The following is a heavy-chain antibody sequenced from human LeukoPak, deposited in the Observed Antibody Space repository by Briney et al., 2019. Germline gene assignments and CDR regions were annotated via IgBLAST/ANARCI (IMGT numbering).Heavy chain of an antibody. D-gene: IGHD3-10*01. J-gene: IGHJ6*03. CDR1: GYTFTSYY. V-gene: IGHV1-46*01. Sequence: ASVKVSCKASGYTFTSYYMHWVRQAPGQGLEWMGIINPSGGSTSYAQKFQGRVTMTRDMSTSTVYMELSSLRSEDTAVYYCARYYGSGYYYYYMDVWGKGTTVTISS. CDR3: ARYYGSGYYYYYMDV. CDR2: INPSGGST.